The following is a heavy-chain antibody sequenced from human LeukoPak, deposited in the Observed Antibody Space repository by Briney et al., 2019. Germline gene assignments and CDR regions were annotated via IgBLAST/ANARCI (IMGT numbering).Heavy chain of an antibody. D-gene: IGHD6-6*01. Sequence: GGSLRLSCAASGLTFSSYGMHWVRQAPGKGQEWVAVIWYDGSNKYYADSVKGRFTISRDNSKNTLYLQMNSLRAEDTAVYYCAKDTSSSYNWFDPWGQGTLVTVSS. CDR1: GLTFSSYG. V-gene: IGHV3-33*06. CDR2: IWYDGSNK. J-gene: IGHJ5*02. CDR3: AKDTSSSYNWFDP.